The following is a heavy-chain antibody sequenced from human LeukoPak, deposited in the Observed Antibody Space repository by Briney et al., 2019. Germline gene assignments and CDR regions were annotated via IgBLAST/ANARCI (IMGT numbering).Heavy chain of an antibody. V-gene: IGHV1-69*13. J-gene: IGHJ6*03. CDR1: GGTFSSYA. D-gene: IGHD2-2*01. CDR2: IIPIFGAA. CDR3: ARESGYCSSTSCYGYYYYMDV. Sequence: SVKVSCKASGGTFSSYAISWVRQAPGQGLEWMGGIIPIFGAANYAQKFQGRVTITADESTSTAYMELSSLRSEDTAVYYCARESGYCSSTSCYGYYYYMDVWGKGTTVTVSS.